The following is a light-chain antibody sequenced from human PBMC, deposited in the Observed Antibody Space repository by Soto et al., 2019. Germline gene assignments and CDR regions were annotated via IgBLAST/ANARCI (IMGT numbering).Light chain of an antibody. Sequence: EIVLTQSPGTLSLSPGERATLSCRASQSVSSHLAWYQQKPGQAPRLLIYDASKRATAIPARFGGSGSGTDFTLTISSLEPEDFAVYYCQQRSNWPRTFGQGTKVDIK. J-gene: IGKJ1*01. V-gene: IGKV3-11*01. CDR1: QSVSSH. CDR2: DAS. CDR3: QQRSNWPRT.